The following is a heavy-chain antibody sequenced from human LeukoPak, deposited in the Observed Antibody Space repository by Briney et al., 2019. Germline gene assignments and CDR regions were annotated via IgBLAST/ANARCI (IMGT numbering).Heavy chain of an antibody. CDR3: AKDPYVWGSLVDY. J-gene: IGHJ4*02. V-gene: IGHV3-23*01. Sequence: GGSPRLSCAASGFTSSSYAMSWVRQAPGKGLEWVSAISGSGGSTYYADSVKGRFTISRDNSKNTLYLQMNSLRAEDTAVYYCAKDPYVWGSLVDYWGQGTLVTVSS. D-gene: IGHD3-16*01. CDR1: GFTSSSYA. CDR2: ISGSGGST.